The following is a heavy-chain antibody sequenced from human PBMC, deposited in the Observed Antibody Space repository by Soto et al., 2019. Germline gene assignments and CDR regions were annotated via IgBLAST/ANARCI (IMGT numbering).Heavy chain of an antibody. J-gene: IGHJ4*02. CDR3: ARDDDYPDNGLDY. V-gene: IGHV3-33*01. CDR2: IGSDGARD. Sequence: QVQLVESGGGVVQPGGSLRISCAASGFTFGRHGMHWVRQAPGKGLEWVAVIGSDGARDSYADSMKGRFSISRDNGQNTLYLQINSMRVEDTAVSYCARDDDYPDNGLDYWGQGTLVTVSS. CDR1: GFTFGRHG. D-gene: IGHD4-17*01.